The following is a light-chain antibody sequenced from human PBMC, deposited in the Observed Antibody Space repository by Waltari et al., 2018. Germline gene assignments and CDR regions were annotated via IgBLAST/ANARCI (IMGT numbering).Light chain of an antibody. V-gene: IGLV2-14*01. CDR1: DSEVGAYDF. CDR2: EVS. CDR3: SSYTTSSAPGV. J-gene: IGLJ1*01. Sequence: QSALTQPASVSGSPAQSLTISSSGTDSEVGAYDFVSWYQQPPGKSPHLIIYEVSNRPSGISNRFSASKSGNTASLTISGLQAEDEADYYCSSYTTSSAPGVFGTGTRVTVL.